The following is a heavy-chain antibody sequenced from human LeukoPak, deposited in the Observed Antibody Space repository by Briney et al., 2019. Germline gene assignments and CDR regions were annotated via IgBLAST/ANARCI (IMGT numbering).Heavy chain of an antibody. CDR3: ARRGQGGYSSTWYFDY. CDR2: IYYIGST. Sequence: SETLSLTCSVSGDSVSSYYWSWIRQPPGKGLEWIGYIYYIGSTNYNPSLKSRVTISVDTSKNQFSLRLSSMTAADTDVYYCARRGQGGYSSTWYFDYWGQGTLVTVSS. CDR1: GDSVSSYY. V-gene: IGHV4-59*08. D-gene: IGHD6-13*01. J-gene: IGHJ4*02.